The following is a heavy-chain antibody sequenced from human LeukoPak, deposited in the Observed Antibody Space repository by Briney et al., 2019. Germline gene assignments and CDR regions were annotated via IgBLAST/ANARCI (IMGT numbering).Heavy chain of an antibody. CDR2: INPNSGGT. Sequence: ASVKVSCKASGYTFTGYYMHWVRQAPGQGLEWMGWINPNSGGTNYAQKFQGRVTMTRDTSISTAYMELRSLRSDDTAVYYCAREEPILAALAYWGQGTLVTVSS. CDR1: GYTFTGYY. V-gene: IGHV1-2*02. D-gene: IGHD6-6*01. J-gene: IGHJ4*02. CDR3: AREEPILAALAY.